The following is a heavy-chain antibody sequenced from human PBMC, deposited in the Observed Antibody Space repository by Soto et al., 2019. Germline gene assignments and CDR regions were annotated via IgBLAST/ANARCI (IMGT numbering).Heavy chain of an antibody. CDR3: ARSIRGPRRFNGMDV. V-gene: IGHV2-70*13. D-gene: IGHD1-20*01. CDR2: IERDDDDK. Sequence: SGPTLVNPTETLTLTFTFSGFSLTSAVMGVSWIRHSPGKALEWLALIERDDDDKYYSTSLKTRLTISKDTRKNQVVLTMANMEPADTATYYCARSIRGPRRFNGMDVWGQGTTVTVSS. CDR1: GFSLTSAVMG. J-gene: IGHJ6*02.